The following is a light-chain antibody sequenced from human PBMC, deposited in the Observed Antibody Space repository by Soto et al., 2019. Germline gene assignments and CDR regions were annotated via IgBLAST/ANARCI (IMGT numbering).Light chain of an antibody. J-gene: IGKJ1*01. V-gene: IGKV3-15*01. CDR2: GAS. CDR3: QHYNNWPPWT. Sequence: EIVLTQSPGTLSLSPRERATLSCRASQSVSSNLAWYQQKPGQAPRLLIYGASIRATGIPARFSGSGSGTEFTLTISSLQSEDFAVYYCQHYNNWPPWTFGQGTKVDIK. CDR1: QSVSSN.